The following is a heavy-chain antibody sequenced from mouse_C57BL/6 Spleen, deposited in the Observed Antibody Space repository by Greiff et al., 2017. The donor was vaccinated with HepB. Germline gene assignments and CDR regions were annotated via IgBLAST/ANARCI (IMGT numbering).Heavy chain of an antibody. J-gene: IGHJ4*01. CDR1: GYSITSGYY. Sequence: EVKLMESGPGLVKPSQSLSLTCSVTGYSITSGYYWNWIRQFPGNKLEWMGYISYDGSNNYNPSLKNRISITRDTSKNQFFLKLNSVTTEDTATYYCARDRGNWYAMDYWGQGTPVTVSS. CDR2: ISYDGSN. D-gene: IGHD2-1*01. V-gene: IGHV3-6*01. CDR3: ARDRGNWYAMDY.